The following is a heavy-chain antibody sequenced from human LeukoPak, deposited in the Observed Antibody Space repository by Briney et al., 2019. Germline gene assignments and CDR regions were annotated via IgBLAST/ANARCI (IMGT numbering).Heavy chain of an antibody. D-gene: IGHD1-26*01. V-gene: IGHV3-23*01. Sequence: PGGSLRLSCLTSGFTLSTNAMSWVRQAPGKGLERISGISGSGASTYYADSVKGRFTISRDDSRNTLYLQMNSLRGDDTAVYYCAEDVGKWESLHFFDYWGQGTLVTVSS. CDR1: GFTLSTNA. J-gene: IGHJ4*02. CDR3: AEDVGKWESLHFFDY. CDR2: ISGSGAST.